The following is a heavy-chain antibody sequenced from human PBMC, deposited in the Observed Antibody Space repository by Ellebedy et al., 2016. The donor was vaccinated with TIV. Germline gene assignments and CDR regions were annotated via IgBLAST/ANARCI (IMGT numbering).Heavy chain of an antibody. J-gene: IGHJ3*01. CDR1: GYTFTGYY. CDR2: INPNSGDT. Sequence: AASVKVSCKASGYTFTGYYIHWVRQAPGQGLEWVAWINPNSGDTAYAQNLQGRVTVTGDTSISTAYMELSRLISDDTAVYYCARGGGDRPHALDVWGQGTKVTVSS. V-gene: IGHV1-2*02. CDR3: ARGGGDRPHALDV. D-gene: IGHD3-10*01.